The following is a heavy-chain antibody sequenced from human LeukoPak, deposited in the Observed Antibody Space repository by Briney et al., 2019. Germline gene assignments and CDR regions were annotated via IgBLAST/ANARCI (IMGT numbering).Heavy chain of an antibody. J-gene: IGHJ4*02. CDR3: ARDSGLVLGTVVDPFDY. Sequence: ASVKVSCKASGYTSTSYYMHWVRQAPGQGLEWMGIINPSGGSTSYAQKFQGRVTMTRDMSTSTVYMELSSLRSEDTAVYYCARDSGLVLGTVVDPFDYWGQGTLVTVSS. D-gene: IGHD3-22*01. V-gene: IGHV1-46*01. CDR1: GYTSTSYY. CDR2: INPSGGST.